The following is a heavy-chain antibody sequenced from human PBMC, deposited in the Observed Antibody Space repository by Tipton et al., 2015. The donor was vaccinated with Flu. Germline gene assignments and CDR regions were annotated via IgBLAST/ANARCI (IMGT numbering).Heavy chain of an antibody. CDR3: ATEYRGGGNRYYFDY. CDR2: IYTSGST. V-gene: IGHV4-4*07. J-gene: IGHJ4*02. CDR1: GGSMSSFY. Sequence: TLSLTCIVSGGSMSSFYWSWIRQPAGKGLEWIGRIYTSGSTNYNPSLKSRVTISVDTSKNQFSLKLSSVTAADTAVYYCATEYRGGGNRYYFDYWGQGTLVTVSS. D-gene: IGHD4-23*01.